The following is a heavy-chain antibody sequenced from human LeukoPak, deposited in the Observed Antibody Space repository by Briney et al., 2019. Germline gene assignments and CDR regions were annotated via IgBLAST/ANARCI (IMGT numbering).Heavy chain of an antibody. CDR2: INTNTGNP. CDR1: GYAFTGYY. J-gene: IGHJ6*03. CDR3: ARDTYSSGWYSYYYYMDV. Sequence: ASVKVSCKASGYAFTGYYMHWVRQAPGQGLEWMGWINTNTGNPTYAQGFTGRFVFSLDTSVSAAYLQISSLKAEDTAVYYCARDTYSSGWYSYYYYMDVWGKGTTVTVSS. D-gene: IGHD6-19*01. V-gene: IGHV7-4-1*02.